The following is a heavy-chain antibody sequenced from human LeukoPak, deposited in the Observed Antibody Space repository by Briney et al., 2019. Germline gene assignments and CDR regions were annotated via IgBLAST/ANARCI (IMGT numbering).Heavy chain of an antibody. V-gene: IGHV3-33*01. J-gene: IGHJ4*02. Sequence: GGSLRLSCAASGFTFSSYGMHWVRQAPGKGLEWLAVIWYDGSNKYYADSVKGRFTISRDNSKNTLYLQMNSLRAEDTAVYYCAGVDYHFDYWGQGTLVTVSS. CDR1: GFTFSSYG. CDR3: AGVDYHFDY. CDR2: IWYDGSNK. D-gene: IGHD4-11*01.